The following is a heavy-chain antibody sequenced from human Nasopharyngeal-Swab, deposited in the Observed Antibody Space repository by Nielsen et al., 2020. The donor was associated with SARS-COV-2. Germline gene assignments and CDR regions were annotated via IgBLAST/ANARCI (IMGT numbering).Heavy chain of an antibody. Sequence: GESLKISCAASGFTFSNAWMSWVRQAPGKGLEWVGRIKSKTDGGTTDYAAPVKGRFTIPRDDSKNTLYLQMNSLKTEDTAVYYCTTGTTAQRDYWGQGTLVTVSS. CDR1: GFTFSNAW. V-gene: IGHV3-15*01. J-gene: IGHJ4*02. CDR3: TTGTTAQRDY. D-gene: IGHD1-1*01. CDR2: IKSKTDGGTT.